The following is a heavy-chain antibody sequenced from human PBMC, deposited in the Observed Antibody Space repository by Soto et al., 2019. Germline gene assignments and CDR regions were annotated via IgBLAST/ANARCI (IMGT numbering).Heavy chain of an antibody. CDR1: GGTFSSYA. CDR2: IIPIFGTA. Sequence: AASVKVSCKASGGTFSSYAISWVRQAPGQGLEWMGGIIPIFGTANYAQKFQGRVTITADESTSTAYMELSSLRSEDTAVYYCARLGYCSSTSCFTFDYWGQGTLVTVSS. J-gene: IGHJ4*02. V-gene: IGHV1-69*13. CDR3: ARLGYCSSTSCFTFDY. D-gene: IGHD2-2*01.